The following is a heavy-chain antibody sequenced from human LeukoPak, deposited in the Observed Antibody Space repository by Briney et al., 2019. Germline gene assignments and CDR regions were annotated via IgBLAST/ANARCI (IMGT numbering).Heavy chain of an antibody. V-gene: IGHV4-4*07. Sequence: SETLSLTCTVSGGSISSYYWSWIRQPAGKGLEWIGRIYTSGSTNYNPSLKSRVTMSVDTSKNQFSLKLSSVTAADTAVYYCARVAAAAGVFSKNWYFDLWGRGTLVTVSS. CDR3: ARVAAAAGVFSKNWYFDL. CDR2: IYTSGST. J-gene: IGHJ2*01. CDR1: GGSISSYY. D-gene: IGHD6-13*01.